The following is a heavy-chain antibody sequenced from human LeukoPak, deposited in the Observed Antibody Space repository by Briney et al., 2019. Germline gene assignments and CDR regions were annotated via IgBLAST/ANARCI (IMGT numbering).Heavy chain of an antibody. J-gene: IGHJ4*02. CDR1: GFTFGSYA. CDR2: ISGSGGST. CDR3: AKDPEGIVVVITFDY. D-gene: IGHD3-22*01. Sequence: GGSLRLSCAASGFTFGSYAMSWVRQAPGKGLEWVSAISGSGGSTYYADSVKGRFTISRDNSKNTLYLQMNSLRAEDTAVYYCAKDPEGIVVVITFDYWGQGTLVTVSS. V-gene: IGHV3-23*01.